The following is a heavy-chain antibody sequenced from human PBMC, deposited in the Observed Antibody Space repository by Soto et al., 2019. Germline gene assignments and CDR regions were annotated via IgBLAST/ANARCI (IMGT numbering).Heavy chain of an antibody. Sequence: GESLKISGKGSGYRFSRYWIGWGRQMPGKGLEWMGIIYPGDSDTTYSPSFQGQVTMSADKSISTAYLQWSSLKASDTAMYYCARRASSSWYLNNWGQRTLVTVSS. D-gene: IGHD6-13*01. CDR2: IYPGDSDT. CDR3: ARRASSSWYLNN. V-gene: IGHV5-51*01. J-gene: IGHJ4*02. CDR1: GYRFSRYW.